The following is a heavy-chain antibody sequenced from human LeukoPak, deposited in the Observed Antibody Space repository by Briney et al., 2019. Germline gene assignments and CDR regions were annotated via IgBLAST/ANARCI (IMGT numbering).Heavy chain of an antibody. CDR3: ARVMADYDFWSGLTSYYYMDV. D-gene: IGHD3-3*01. J-gene: IGHJ6*03. CDR1: GFTFSNYN. CDR2: ISTSSSDI. V-gene: IGHV3-21*06. Sequence: GGSLRLSCAASGFTFSNYNMDWVRQAPGKGLEWVSSISTSSSDIYYADSVKGRFTISRDNAKNSLYLQMNSLRDEDTAVYYCARVMADYDFWSGLTSYYYMDVWGKGTTVTVSS.